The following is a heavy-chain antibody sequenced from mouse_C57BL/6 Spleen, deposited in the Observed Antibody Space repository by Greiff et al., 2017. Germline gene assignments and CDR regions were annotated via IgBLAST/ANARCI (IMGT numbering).Heavy chain of an antibody. CDR3: ARGSYYCSSYPFAY. V-gene: IGHV1-52*01. CDR1: GYTFTSYW. J-gene: IGHJ3*01. Sequence: QVQLQQPGAELVRPGSSVKLSCKASGYTFTSYWMHWVKQRPIQGLEWIGNIDPSDSDTHYNQKFKDKATLTVDKSSSTAYMQLSSLTSEDSAVYYCARGSYYCSSYPFAYWGQGTLVTVSA. D-gene: IGHD1-1*01. CDR2: IDPSDSDT.